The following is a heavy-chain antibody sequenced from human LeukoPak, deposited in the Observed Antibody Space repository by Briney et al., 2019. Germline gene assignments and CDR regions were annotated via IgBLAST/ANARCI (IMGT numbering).Heavy chain of an antibody. Sequence: PSETLSLTCTVSGGSISSRSYYWGWIRQPPGKGLEWIANIYSSGSTYQNPSLKSRVAISVDTSKTHFSLKLSSLTAADTAVYYCGSQFYDSSGYYSQHWGQGTLATVAS. V-gene: IGHV4-39*02. D-gene: IGHD3-22*01. CDR3: GSQFYDSSGYYSQH. J-gene: IGHJ1*01. CDR2: IYSSGST. CDR1: GGSISSRSYY.